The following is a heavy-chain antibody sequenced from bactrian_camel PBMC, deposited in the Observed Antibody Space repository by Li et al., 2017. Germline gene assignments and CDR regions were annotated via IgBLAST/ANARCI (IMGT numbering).Heavy chain of an antibody. CDR3: AAGRRVQYGTLGCLDDDEFEY. D-gene: IGHD6*01. CDR2: VDTDGRT. V-gene: IGHV3S53*01. CDR1: GNSNCC. Sequence: QVQLVESGGGSVQAGGSLRLSCRVSGNSNCCMDWFRQPPGKKREGVAAVDTDGRTTYEDSAQGRFTITRDNAKNTLYLQMNSLKPEDTAMYYCAAGRRVQYGTLGCLDDDEFEYWGQGTQVTVS. J-gene: IGHJ4*01.